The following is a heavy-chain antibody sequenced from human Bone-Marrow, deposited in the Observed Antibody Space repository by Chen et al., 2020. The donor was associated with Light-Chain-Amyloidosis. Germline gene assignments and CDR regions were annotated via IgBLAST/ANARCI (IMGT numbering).Heavy chain of an antibody. Sequence: EVQLEQSGPEVKKPGESLKMSCKGSGYTFPNYWIGWGRQKHGKGLEWMGVIYPDGSDDRYSPSFEGQLTISADKSITTADLQWRSLQAADTSMYYCARRIEGYNFDYWGQGTLVTVSS. V-gene: IGHV5-51*01. D-gene: IGHD5-12*01. CDR1: GYTFPNYW. CDR2: IYPDGSDD. CDR3: ARRIEGYNFDY. J-gene: IGHJ4*02.